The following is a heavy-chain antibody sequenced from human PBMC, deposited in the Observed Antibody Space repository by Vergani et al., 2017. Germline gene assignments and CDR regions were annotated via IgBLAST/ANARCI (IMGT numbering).Heavy chain of an antibody. CDR3: ARYVDTAMTEPYFDY. Sequence: QVQLQQWGAGLLKPSETLSLTCAVYGGSFSGYYWSWIRQPPGKGLEWIGSIYHSGSTYYNPSLKSRVTISVDTSKNQFSLKLSSVTAADTAVYYCARYVDTAMTEPYFDYWGQGTLVTVSS. J-gene: IGHJ4*02. V-gene: IGHV4-34*01. CDR1: GGSFSGYY. D-gene: IGHD5-18*01. CDR2: IYHSGST.